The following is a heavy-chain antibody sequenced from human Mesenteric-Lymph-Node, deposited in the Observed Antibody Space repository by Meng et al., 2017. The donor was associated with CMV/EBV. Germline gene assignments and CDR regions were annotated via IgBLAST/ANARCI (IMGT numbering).Heavy chain of an antibody. Sequence: CTVSGGSISSGGYYWSWIRQHPGKGLEWIGYINYSGSTDSNPSLKGRVTISVDTSKNQFSLKLSSLTAADTAVYYCARDSVAGSGLDCWGQGTLVTVSS. CDR1: GGSISSGGYY. D-gene: IGHD6-19*01. CDR3: ARDSVAGSGLDC. J-gene: IGHJ4*02. V-gene: IGHV4-31*03. CDR2: INYSGST.